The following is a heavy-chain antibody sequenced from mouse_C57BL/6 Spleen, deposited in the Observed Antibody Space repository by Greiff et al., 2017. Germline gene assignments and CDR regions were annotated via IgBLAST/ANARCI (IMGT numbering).Heavy chain of an antibody. CDR2: IHPNSGST. J-gene: IGHJ3*01. V-gene: IGHV1-64*01. Sequence: QVQLQQPGAELVKPGASVKLSCKASGYTFTSYWMHWVKQRPGQGLEWIGMIHPNSGSTNYNEKFKSKATLTVDKSSSTAYMQLSSLTSSDSAVYYCARDDGYLAWFAYWGQGTLVTVSA. CDR1: GYTFTSYW. D-gene: IGHD2-3*01. CDR3: ARDDGYLAWFAY.